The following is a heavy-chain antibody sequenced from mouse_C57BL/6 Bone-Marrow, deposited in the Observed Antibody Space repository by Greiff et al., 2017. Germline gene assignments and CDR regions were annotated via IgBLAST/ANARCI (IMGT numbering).Heavy chain of an antibody. V-gene: IGHV5-4*01. Sequence: EVQRVESGGGLVKPGGSLKLSCAASGFTFSSYAMSWVRQTPEKRLEWVATISDGGSYTYYPDNVTGRFTISRDNAKNDLYLQMSHLKSEDTAMYYCARDGDWDALSYAMDYWGQGTSVTGSS. CDR2: ISDGGSYT. CDR3: ARDGDWDALSYAMDY. CDR1: GFTFSSYA. J-gene: IGHJ4*01. D-gene: IGHD4-1*01.